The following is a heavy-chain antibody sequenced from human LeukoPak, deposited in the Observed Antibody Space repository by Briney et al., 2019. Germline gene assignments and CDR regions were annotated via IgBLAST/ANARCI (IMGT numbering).Heavy chain of an antibody. V-gene: IGHV3-21*01. Sequence: GGSLRLSCAASGFTFSSYSMNWVRQAPGKGLEWVSSISSSSSYIYYADSVKGRVTISRDNAKSSLYLQMNSLRAEDTAVYYCARDGRDRDAFDIWGQGTMVTVSS. CDR1: GFTFSSYS. CDR2: ISSSSSYI. CDR3: ARDGRDRDAFDI. J-gene: IGHJ3*02. D-gene: IGHD3-22*01.